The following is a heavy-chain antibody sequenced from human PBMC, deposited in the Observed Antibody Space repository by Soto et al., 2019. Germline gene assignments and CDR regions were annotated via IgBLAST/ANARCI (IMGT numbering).Heavy chain of an antibody. J-gene: IGHJ5*02. CDR1: GYTFTGYY. Sequence: ASLKISCKASGYTFTGYYMHWVRQAPGQGLEWMGWINPNSGGTNYAQKFQGRVTMTRDTSISTAYMELSRLRSDDTAVYYCARDLSGGFLEWLSWGQGTLVTVSS. CDR3: ARDLSGGFLEWLS. D-gene: IGHD3-3*01. CDR2: INPNSGGT. V-gene: IGHV1-2*02.